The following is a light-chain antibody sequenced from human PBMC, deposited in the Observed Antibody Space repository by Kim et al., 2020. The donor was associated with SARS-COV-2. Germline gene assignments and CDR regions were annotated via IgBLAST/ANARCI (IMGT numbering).Light chain of an antibody. CDR2: RNN. CDR1: NNNVGNQG. J-gene: IGLJ3*02. CDR3: SAWDSSLNAWV. Sequence: RQTAPLPCTGNNNNVGNQGAAWLQQHQGHPPKLLSYRNNNRPSGISERFSASRSGDTASLTITGLQPEDETDYYCSAWDSSLNAWVFGGGTQLTVL. V-gene: IGLV10-54*04.